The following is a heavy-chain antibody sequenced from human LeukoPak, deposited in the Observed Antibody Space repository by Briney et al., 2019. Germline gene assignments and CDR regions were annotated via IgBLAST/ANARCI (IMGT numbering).Heavy chain of an antibody. V-gene: IGHV1-69*02. Sequence: ASVKVSCKASGGTFSSYTISWVRQAPGQGLEWMGRIIPILGIANYAQKFQGRVTITADKPTSTAYMELSSLRSEDTAVYYCASGRYYDILTGPQTKYYFDYWGQGTLVTVSS. D-gene: IGHD3-9*01. CDR1: GGTFSSYT. J-gene: IGHJ4*02. CDR2: IIPILGIA. CDR3: ASGRYYDILTGPQTKYYFDY.